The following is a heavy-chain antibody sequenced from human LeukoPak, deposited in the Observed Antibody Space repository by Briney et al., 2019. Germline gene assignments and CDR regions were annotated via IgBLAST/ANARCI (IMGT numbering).Heavy chain of an antibody. J-gene: IGHJ3*02. CDR1: GYTFTSYD. D-gene: IGHD5-24*01. V-gene: IGHV1-8*01. CDR2: MNPNSGNT. CDR3: ARRVEMATIGNRHDAFDI. Sequence: GASVKVSCKASGYTFTSYDINWVRQATGQGPEWMGWMNPNSGNTGYAQKFQGRVTMTRNTSISTAYIELSSLRSEDTAVYYCARRVEMATIGNRHDAFDIWGQGTMVTVSS.